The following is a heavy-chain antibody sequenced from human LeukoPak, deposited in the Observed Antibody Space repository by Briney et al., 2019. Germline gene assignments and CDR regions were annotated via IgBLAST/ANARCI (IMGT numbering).Heavy chain of an antibody. Sequence: GGSLRLSCAASGFTFSSYSMNWVRQAPGKGLEWVSSISSSSSYIYYADSVKGRFTISRDNAKNSLYLQMNSLRAEDTAVYYCAREGHYYDSSGAFDIWGQGTMVTVSS. CDR1: GFTFSSYS. D-gene: IGHD3-22*01. V-gene: IGHV3-21*01. CDR2: ISSSSSYI. CDR3: AREGHYYDSSGAFDI. J-gene: IGHJ3*02.